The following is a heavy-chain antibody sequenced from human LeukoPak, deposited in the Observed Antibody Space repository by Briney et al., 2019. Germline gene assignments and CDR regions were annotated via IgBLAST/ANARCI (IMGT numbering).Heavy chain of an antibody. V-gene: IGHV4-34*01. CDR1: GGSFSAYN. CDR2: INRSGST. Sequence: SETLSLTCAVNGGSFSAYNWSWIRQPPGKGLEWIGEINRSGSTNYNPSLKSRVAISVDTSKTQFSLKLTSVTAADTAVYYCARSGQTTVAYLDRGQGSLVTVSS. CDR3: ARSGQTTVAYLD. J-gene: IGHJ4*02. D-gene: IGHD4-11*01.